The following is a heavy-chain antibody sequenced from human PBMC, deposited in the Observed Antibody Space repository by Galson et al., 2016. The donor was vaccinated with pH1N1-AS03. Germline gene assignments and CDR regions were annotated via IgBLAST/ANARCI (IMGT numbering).Heavy chain of an antibody. V-gene: IGHV3-23*01. CDR1: GFTLINYG. CDR3: ARCSGRYGACYFDY. CDR2: IRGTSQIT. J-gene: IGHJ4*02. D-gene: IGHD6-19*01. Sequence: SLRLSCAASGFTLINYGMHWARQAPGKGLEWVSLIRGTSQITYYADSVKGRFTISKDNSKSTLFLQMNSLRADDTAVYYCARCSGRYGACYFDYWGQGTLVTVSS.